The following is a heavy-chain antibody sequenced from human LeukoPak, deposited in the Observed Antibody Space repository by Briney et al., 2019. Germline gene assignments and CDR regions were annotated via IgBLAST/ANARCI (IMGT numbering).Heavy chain of an antibody. CDR2: IIPILGIA. V-gene: IGHV1-69*04. CDR1: GGTFSSYA. D-gene: IGHD3-3*01. Sequence: SVKASCKASGGTFSSYAISWVRQAPGQGLEWMGRIIPILGIANYAQKFQGRVTITADKSTSTAYMELSSLRSEDTAVYYCARARRIFGARGPGAFDIWGQGTMVTVSS. J-gene: IGHJ3*02. CDR3: ARARRIFGARGPGAFDI.